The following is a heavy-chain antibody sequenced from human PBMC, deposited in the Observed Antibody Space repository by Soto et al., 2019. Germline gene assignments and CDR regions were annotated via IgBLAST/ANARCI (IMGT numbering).Heavy chain of an antibody. J-gene: IGHJ4*02. CDR3: AKTIAVAGTRGSDY. Sequence: GGSLRLSCAASGFTFSSYAMSWVRQAPGKGLEWVSAISGSGGSTYYADSVKGRFTISRDNSKNTLYLQMNSLRAEDTAVYYCAKTIAVAGTRGSDYWGQGTLVTGSS. CDR1: GFTFSSYA. D-gene: IGHD6-19*01. CDR2: ISGSGGST. V-gene: IGHV3-23*01.